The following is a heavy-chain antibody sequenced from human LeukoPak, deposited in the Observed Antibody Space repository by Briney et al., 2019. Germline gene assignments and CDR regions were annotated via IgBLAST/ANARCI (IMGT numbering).Heavy chain of an antibody. J-gene: IGHJ4*02. Sequence: ASVKVSCKVSGYTLTELSMNWVRQAPGNGLGWMGGFDPEDGETIYAQKFQGRVTMTRNTSISTASMELSSLRSEDTAVYYCAKLIGRYYDSSGLGYWGQGTLVTVSS. CDR1: GYTLTELS. D-gene: IGHD3-22*01. CDR2: FDPEDGET. CDR3: AKLIGRYYDSSGLGY. V-gene: IGHV1-24*01.